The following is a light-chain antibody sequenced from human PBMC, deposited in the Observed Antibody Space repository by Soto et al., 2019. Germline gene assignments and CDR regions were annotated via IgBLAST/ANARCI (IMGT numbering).Light chain of an antibody. CDR1: QSVRTY. CDR3: QQYCNSPIT. J-gene: IGKJ5*01. Sequence: EIGVTQTTTTQSLFPVERATLSCRASQSVRTYLAWYQQKPGQAPRLLIYGASSRATGIPDRFSGSGSGTDFTLTISRLEPEDFAVYYCQQYCNSPITFGQGTRLEIK. V-gene: IGKV3-20*01. CDR2: GAS.